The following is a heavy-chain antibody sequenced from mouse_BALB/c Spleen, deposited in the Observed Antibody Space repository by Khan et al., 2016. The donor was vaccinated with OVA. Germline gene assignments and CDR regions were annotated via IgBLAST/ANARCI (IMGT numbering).Heavy chain of an antibody. CDR2: IFPSDGYT. Sequence: QVQLQQSGAELVRPGASVKLSCKASGYTFTSYWINWVKQRPGQGLEWIGNIFPSDGYTNYNQKFRDKATLTVDKSSSTVYIQLSSPTSEDSAVYYCTRRGYYYDSTYDWYFDVWGAGTMVTVSS. J-gene: IGHJ1*01. CDR3: TRRGYYYDSTYDWYFDV. V-gene: IGHV1-69*02. CDR1: GYTFTSYW. D-gene: IGHD1-1*01.